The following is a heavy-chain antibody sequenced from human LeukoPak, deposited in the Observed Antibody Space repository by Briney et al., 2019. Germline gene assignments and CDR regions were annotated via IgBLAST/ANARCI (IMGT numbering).Heavy chain of an antibody. D-gene: IGHD2-8*01. CDR2: ISYSGST. CDR3: ARDNDL. V-gene: IGHV4-59*01. Sequence: SETLSLTCTVSGVSISSYYWSWIRLPPGKGLEWIGHISYSGSTNYNPSLKSRVTMSVDTSKSQFSLKLSSVTAADTAVYYCARDNDLWGQGTLVTVSS. J-gene: IGHJ4*02. CDR1: GVSISSYY.